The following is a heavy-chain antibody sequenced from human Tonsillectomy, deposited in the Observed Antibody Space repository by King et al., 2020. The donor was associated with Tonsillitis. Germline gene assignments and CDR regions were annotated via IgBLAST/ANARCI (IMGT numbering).Heavy chain of an antibody. CDR2: IRSETYGGTT. CDR3: ARESYRNSWFY. CDR1: GFTFRDYD. D-gene: IGHD6-13*01. V-gene: IGHV3-49*03. Sequence: QLVQSGGGLVQPGRSLRLSCATSGFTFRDYDMSWFRQAPGKGLEWVGFIRSETYGGTTEFAASVKGRFTISRDDSKSIAYLQMNSLKIEDTAVYFCARESYRNSWFYXGQGTLVLVSS. J-gene: IGHJ4*02.